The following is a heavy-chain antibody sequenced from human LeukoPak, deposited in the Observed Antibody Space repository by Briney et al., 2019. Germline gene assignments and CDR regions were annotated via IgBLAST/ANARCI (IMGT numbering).Heavy chain of an antibody. CDR1: GFTFSSYT. Sequence: GRSLTLSCAASGFTFSSYTIHWVRQAPGKGLEWEAVISYDGSVKQYADSVKGRFTISRDNSKNTLSVQMNSLRAEDTAVYYCAREGLDGSTFYSALDNWGQGTLVTVSS. J-gene: IGHJ4*02. D-gene: IGHD3-22*01. V-gene: IGHV3-30-3*01. CDR3: AREGLDGSTFYSALDN. CDR2: ISYDGSVK.